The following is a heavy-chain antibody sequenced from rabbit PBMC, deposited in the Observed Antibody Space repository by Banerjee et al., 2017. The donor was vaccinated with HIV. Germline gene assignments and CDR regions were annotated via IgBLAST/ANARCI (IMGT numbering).Heavy chain of an antibody. J-gene: IGHJ4*01. V-gene: IGHV1S45*01. Sequence: QEQLEESGGGLVKPEGSLTLTCTASGFSFSSSYYMCWVRQAPGKGLEWITCIHAGSSGVTYYASWAKGRFTISKTSSTTVTLQMTSLTAADTATYFCARAEYGDAGVVYGVTYFNLWGPGTLVTVS. CDR1: GFSFSSSYY. D-gene: IGHD6-1*01. CDR2: IHAGSSGVT. CDR3: ARAEYGDAGVVYGVTYFNL.